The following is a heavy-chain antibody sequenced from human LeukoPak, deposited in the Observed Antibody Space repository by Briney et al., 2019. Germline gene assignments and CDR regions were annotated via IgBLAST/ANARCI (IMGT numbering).Heavy chain of an antibody. J-gene: IGHJ4*02. CDR1: GGTFSSYT. D-gene: IGHD3-22*01. V-gene: IGHV1-69*02. Sequence: GSSVKVSCKASGGTFSSYTISWVRQAPGQGLEWMGRIIPILGIANYAQKFQGRVTITADKSTSTAYMELSSLRSEDTAVYYCASVSDYYDSSGTRDYWGQGTLVTVSS. CDR3: ASVSDYYDSSGTRDY. CDR2: IIPILGIA.